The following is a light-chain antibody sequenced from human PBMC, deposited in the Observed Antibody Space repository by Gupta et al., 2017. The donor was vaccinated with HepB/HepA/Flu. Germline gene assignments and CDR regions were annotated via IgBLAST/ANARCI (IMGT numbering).Light chain of an antibody. V-gene: IGKV1-6*01. CDR2: AAS. Sequence: AIQMTQSPSSLSASVGDRVTITCRASQGIRNDLGWYQQKPGKAPKLLIYAASSVQSGVPSRFGGSGSGTDFTLTISSLQPEDFATYYCLQNYNYPFTFGHGTXVDIK. CDR1: QGIRND. J-gene: IGKJ3*01. CDR3: LQNYNYPFT.